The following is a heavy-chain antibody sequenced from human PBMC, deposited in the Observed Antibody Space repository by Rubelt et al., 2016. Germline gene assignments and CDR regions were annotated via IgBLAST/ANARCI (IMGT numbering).Heavy chain of an antibody. CDR2: INHSGST. D-gene: IGHD2-2*01. CDR3: ARTDIVVVPAANSTNLSYNGLYYYYGMDV. J-gene: IGHJ6*02. V-gene: IGHV4-34*01. Sequence: GEINHSGSTNYNPSLKSRVTISVDTSKNQFSLKLSSVTAADTAVYYCARTDIVVVPAANSTNLSYNGLYYYYGMDVWGQGTTVTVSS.